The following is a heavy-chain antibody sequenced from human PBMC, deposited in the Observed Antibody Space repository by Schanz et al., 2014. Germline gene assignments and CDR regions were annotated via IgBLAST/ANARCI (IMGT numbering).Heavy chain of an antibody. J-gene: IGHJ4*02. D-gene: IGHD3-3*01. V-gene: IGHV3-33*01. CDR2: IWSDGSTK. CDR3: ARSAGRDFWSGYYTRFDY. Sequence: QVQLVESGGGVVQPGRSLRLSCAASGFIFSSYGLHWVRQAPGKGLEWVAVIWSDGSTKYYADSVKGRFTISRDNSKNTLYLHMNTLRSDDTAVYYCARSAGRDFWSGYYTRFDYWGQGTLVTVSS. CDR1: GFIFSSYG.